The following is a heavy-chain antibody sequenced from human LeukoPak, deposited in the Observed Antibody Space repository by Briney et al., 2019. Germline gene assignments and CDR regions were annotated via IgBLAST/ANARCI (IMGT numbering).Heavy chain of an antibody. J-gene: IGHJ4*02. CDR1: GDSIRSSY. CDR2: IYYSGST. D-gene: IGHD1-26*01. CDR3: AGHSGSTRYFDY. Sequence: SEPVSLTCTVSGDSIRSSYWSWIRQPPGKGLEWIGYIYYSGSTIYNPSLDSRVTISVDTSKIQLSLKLTSVTAADTAVYYCAGHSGSTRYFDYWGQGTLVTVSS. V-gene: IGHV4-59*01.